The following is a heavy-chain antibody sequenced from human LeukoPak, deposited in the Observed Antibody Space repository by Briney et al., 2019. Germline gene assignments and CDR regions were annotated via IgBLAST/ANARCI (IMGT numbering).Heavy chain of an antibody. CDR3: ARGRQQLVTPLDY. Sequence: ASVKVSCKASGYTFTSYGISWVRQAPGQGLEWMGIINPSGGSTSYAQKFQGRVTMTRDMSTSTVYMELSSLRSEDTAVYYCARGRQQLVTPLDYWGQGTLVTVSS. J-gene: IGHJ4*02. V-gene: IGHV1-46*01. CDR2: INPSGGST. CDR1: GYTFTSYG. D-gene: IGHD6-13*01.